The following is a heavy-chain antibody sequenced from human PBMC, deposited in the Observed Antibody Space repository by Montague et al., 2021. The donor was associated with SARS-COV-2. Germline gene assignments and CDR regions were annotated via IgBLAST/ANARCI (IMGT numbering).Heavy chain of an antibody. J-gene: IGHJ4*02. D-gene: IGHD3-9*01. CDR1: GFSLSTSGMR. CDR3: ARENYDILTGTTLGLDY. Sequence: PALVKPTQTLTLSYTFSGFSLSTSGMRASWIRQPPGKALEWLARIDWDDDKFYSTSLKTRLTISKDTSKNQVVLTMTNMDPVDTATYYCARENYDILTGTTLGLDYWGQGTLVTVSS. V-gene: IGHV2-70*04. CDR2: IDWDDDK.